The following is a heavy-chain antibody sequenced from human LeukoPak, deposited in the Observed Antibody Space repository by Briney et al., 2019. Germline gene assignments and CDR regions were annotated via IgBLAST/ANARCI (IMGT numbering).Heavy chain of an antibody. V-gene: IGHV1-46*03. CDR2: IYGSGGST. D-gene: IGHD2-8*01. J-gene: IGHJ4*02. CDR1: GFTLSSYA. Sequence: SGFTLSSYALGLVRQASREGLEWVPGIYGSGGSTSYAQKFQGRVTMTRDTSTSTVYMELSSLRSEDTAVYYCARGQDIVLMVYATHLYFDYWGQGTLVTVSS. CDR3: ARGQDIVLMVYATHLYFDY.